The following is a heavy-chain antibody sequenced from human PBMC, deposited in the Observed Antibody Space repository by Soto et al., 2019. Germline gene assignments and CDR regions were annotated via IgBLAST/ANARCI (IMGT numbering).Heavy chain of an antibody. CDR1: GFTVSNNY. Sequence: EVQLVESGGGLVQPGGSLRLSCAASGFTVSNNYMRWVRQAPWKGLEWVSLIYSGGATYYADSVKGRFTISRDNSKNTLYLQVNSLRAEDTAVYYCARDGTYNWVGGQGILVTVSS. CDR3: ARDGTYNWV. CDR2: IYSGGAT. V-gene: IGHV3-66*01. J-gene: IGHJ4*02. D-gene: IGHD1-1*01.